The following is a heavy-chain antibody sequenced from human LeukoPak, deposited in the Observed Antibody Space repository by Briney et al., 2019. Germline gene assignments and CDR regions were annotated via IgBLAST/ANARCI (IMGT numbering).Heavy chain of an antibody. CDR2: IIPIFGTA. CDR3: ARGDRSPNWFDP. V-gene: IGHV1-69*13. D-gene: IGHD3-16*01. CDR1: GGTFSSYA. Sequence: GASVKVSCKASGGTFSSYAISWVRQAPGQELEWMGGIIPIFGTANYAQKFQGRVTITADESTSTAYMELSSLRSEDTAVYYCARGDRSPNWFDPWGQGTLVTVSS. J-gene: IGHJ5*02.